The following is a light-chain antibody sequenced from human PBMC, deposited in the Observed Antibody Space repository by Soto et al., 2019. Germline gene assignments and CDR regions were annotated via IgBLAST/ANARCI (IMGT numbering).Light chain of an antibody. CDR1: SGHSSYA. V-gene: IGLV4-69*01. Sequence: QPVLTQSPSASACLGASVKLTCTLSSGHSSYAIAWHQQQPEKGPRYLMNLNSDGSHTKGDGIPDRFSGSSSGAERYLTISSLQSEDEADYYCQTWGPGFYVFGTGTKVTVL. CDR3: QTWGPGFYV. CDR2: LNSDGSH. J-gene: IGLJ1*01.